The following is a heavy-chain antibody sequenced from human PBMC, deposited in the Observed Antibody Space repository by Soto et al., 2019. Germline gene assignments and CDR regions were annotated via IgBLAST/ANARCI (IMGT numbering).Heavy chain of an antibody. J-gene: IGHJ4*02. CDR3: ARVPDY. CDR2: IYYSGST. V-gene: IGHV4-59*08. Sequence: SETLCLTYTVSGGTISSYYWIWIRQPPGKGLEWIGFIYYSGSTNYNPSLKSRVTISVDTSKNQFSLKVSSVTAADTAVYFCARVPDYWGQGSPVTDS. CDR1: GGTISSYY. D-gene: IGHD2-2*01.